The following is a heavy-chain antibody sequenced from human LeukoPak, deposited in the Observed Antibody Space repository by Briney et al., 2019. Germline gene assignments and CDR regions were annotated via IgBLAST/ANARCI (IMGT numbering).Heavy chain of an antibody. D-gene: IGHD2-15*01. CDR1: GFTVSSNY. Sequence: PGGSLRLSCAASGFTVSSNYMSWVRQAPGKGLEWVSVIYSGGSTYYADSVKGRFTISRDNSKNTLYLQMNSLRAEDTAVYYCARSRYCSGGSCPSYYYYYMDVWGKGTTVTVSS. CDR2: IYSGGST. CDR3: ARSRYCSGGSCPSYYYYYMDV. J-gene: IGHJ6*03. V-gene: IGHV3-53*01.